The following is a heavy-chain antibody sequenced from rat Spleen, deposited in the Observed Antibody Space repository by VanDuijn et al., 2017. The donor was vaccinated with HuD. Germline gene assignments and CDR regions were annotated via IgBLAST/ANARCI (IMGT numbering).Heavy chain of an antibody. J-gene: IGHJ2*01. Sequence: QVQMKETGPGLVQTTQTLSVTCTVSGFSLTSYHVSWVRQPPGKGLEWMGVIGTGGSTAYNSLLKSRLSITRDISKSQVFLKMNSLQTEDTATYYCARANRDSYAHFDYWGQGVMVTVSS. V-gene: IGHV2-32*01. D-gene: IGHD1-12*01. CDR2: IGTGGST. CDR1: GFSLTSYH. CDR3: ARANRDSYAHFDY.